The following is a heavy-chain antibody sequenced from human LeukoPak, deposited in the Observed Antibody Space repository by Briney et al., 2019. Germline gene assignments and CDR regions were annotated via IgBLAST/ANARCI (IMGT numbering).Heavy chain of an antibody. CDR2: IIPIFGTA. D-gene: IGHD5-24*01. Sequence: SVKVSCKASGGTFSSYAISWVRQAPGQGLEWMGGIIPIFGTANYAQKFQGRVTITADESTSTTYMELSSLRSEDTAVYYCARGGALVEIHFDPWGQGTLVTVSS. CDR1: GGTFSSYA. CDR3: ARGGALVEIHFDP. V-gene: IGHV1-69*13. J-gene: IGHJ5*02.